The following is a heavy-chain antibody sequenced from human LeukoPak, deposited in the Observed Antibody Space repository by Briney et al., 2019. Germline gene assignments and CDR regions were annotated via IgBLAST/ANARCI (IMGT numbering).Heavy chain of an antibody. Sequence: GESLKISCKGSGYIFTNYWFGWVRQMPGKGLEWMGIIYPADSNSRYSPSFRGQVTISADKSTSTAYLQWSSLKASDTAMYCCARHNASGNFFDFWGQGTLVTVSS. J-gene: IGHJ4*02. CDR3: ARHNASGNFFDF. V-gene: IGHV5-51*01. CDR1: GYIFTNYW. D-gene: IGHD3-10*01. CDR2: IYPADSNS.